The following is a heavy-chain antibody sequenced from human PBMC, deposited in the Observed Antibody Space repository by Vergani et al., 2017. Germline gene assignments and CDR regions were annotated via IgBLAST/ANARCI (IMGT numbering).Heavy chain of an antibody. J-gene: IGHJ4*02. CDR1: GFTLSNYD. D-gene: IGHD3-16*01. CDR2: IQFDGSNQ. Sequence: QVQLVESGGGVVQRGGSLRLSCATSGFTLSNYDMQWIRQGPGKGLEFVAFIQFDGSNQYYANSVNGRFTLSRDFSKNTLYLQMNSLRTDDTVTYYCAKHFRGWGIDYWGKGTQVIVSS. CDR3: AKHFRGWGIDY. V-gene: IGHV3-30*02.